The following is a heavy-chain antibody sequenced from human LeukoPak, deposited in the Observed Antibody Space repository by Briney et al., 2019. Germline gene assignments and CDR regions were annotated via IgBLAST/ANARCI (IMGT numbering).Heavy chain of an antibody. V-gene: IGHV4-59*01. Sequence: PSETLSITCTVSGGSISSYYWSWIRQPPGKGLEWIGYIYYSGSTNYNPSLKSRVTISVDTSKNQFSLKLSSVTAADTAVYYCARGSHYYDSSGYYYSYWGQGTLVTVSS. J-gene: IGHJ4*02. D-gene: IGHD3-22*01. CDR3: ARGSHYYDSSGYYYSY. CDR2: IYYSGST. CDR1: GGSISSYY.